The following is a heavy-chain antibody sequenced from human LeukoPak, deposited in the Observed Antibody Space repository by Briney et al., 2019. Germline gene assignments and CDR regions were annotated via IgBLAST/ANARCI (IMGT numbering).Heavy chain of an antibody. J-gene: IGHJ6*02. CDR3: AQGHYHMDV. CDR2: IEPDGCEK. V-gene: IGHV3-7*01. CDR1: GFTFSSYA. Sequence: SGGSLRLSCAASGFTFSSYAMSWVRQAAGKGLEWVASIEPDGCEKYYADSVKGRFTLSRDNVENSLYLQMNTLRVDDTAVYHCAQGHYHMDVGGHGTTVTVSS.